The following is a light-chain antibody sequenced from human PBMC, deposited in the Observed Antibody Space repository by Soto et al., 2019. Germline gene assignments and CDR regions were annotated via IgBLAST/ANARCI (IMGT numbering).Light chain of an antibody. CDR3: QQYSHWRT. V-gene: IGKV3-15*01. Sequence: EIMMTQSPANVSVFPGERATLSCRASQSIDSYLAWYQQKPGHVPRLLIYGASTRATGVPARFSGSGSGTEFTLTIISLQSDDFAVYYCQQYSHWRTFGPGTKVEIK. J-gene: IGKJ1*01. CDR1: QSIDSY. CDR2: GAS.